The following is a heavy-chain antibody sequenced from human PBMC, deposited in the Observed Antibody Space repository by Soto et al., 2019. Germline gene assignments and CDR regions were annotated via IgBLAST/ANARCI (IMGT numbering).Heavy chain of an antibody. CDR3: ARYRFRGDRLNNWFDP. D-gene: IGHD2-21*02. J-gene: IGHJ5*02. CDR2: ISAYNGNT. CDR1: GYTFTSYG. Sequence: ASVKVSCKASGYTFTSYGISWVRQAPGQGLEWMGWISAYNGNTNYAQKLQGRVTMTTDTSTSTAYMELRSLRSDDTAVYYCARYRFRGDRLNNWFDPWGQRTLVTVSS. V-gene: IGHV1-18*01.